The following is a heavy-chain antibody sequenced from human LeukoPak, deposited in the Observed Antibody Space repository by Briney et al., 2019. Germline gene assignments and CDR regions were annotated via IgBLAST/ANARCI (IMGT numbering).Heavy chain of an antibody. Sequence: SETLSLTCTVSGGSISSSSYYWGWIRQPPGEGLEWIGSIYYSGSTYYNPSLKSRVTISVDTSKNQFSLKLSSVTAADTAVYYCARNGAKDYWGQGTLVTVSS. CDR3: ARNGAKDY. J-gene: IGHJ4*02. CDR1: GGSISSSSYY. V-gene: IGHV4-39*07. D-gene: IGHD2-8*01. CDR2: IYYSGST.